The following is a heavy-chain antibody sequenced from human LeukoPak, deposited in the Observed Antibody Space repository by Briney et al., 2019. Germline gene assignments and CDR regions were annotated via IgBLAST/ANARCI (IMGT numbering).Heavy chain of an antibody. Sequence: GGSLRLSCAASGFTIATSAMNWVRQAPGKGLEWVSFLRYDGRNQYYADSVKGRFTISRDNPKNTVYLQMSSLRPEDTAVYYCAKDPVAGAPSYYFDNWGQGTLVTVSS. CDR3: AKDPVAGAPSYYFDN. D-gene: IGHD6-19*01. V-gene: IGHV3-30*02. CDR2: LRYDGRNQ. CDR1: GFTIATSA. J-gene: IGHJ4*02.